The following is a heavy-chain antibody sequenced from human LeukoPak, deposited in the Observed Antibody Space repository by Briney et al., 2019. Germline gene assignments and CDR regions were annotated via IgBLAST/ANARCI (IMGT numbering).Heavy chain of an antibody. CDR2: IYHSGST. Sequence: SGTLSLTCAVSGGSISSSNWWSWVRQPPGKGLEWIGEIYHSGSTNYNPSLKSRVTISVDTSKNQFSLKLSSVTAADTAVYYCARDRVTPRGAFDIWGQGTMVTVSS. D-gene: IGHD4-23*01. CDR1: GGSISSSNW. V-gene: IGHV4-4*02. CDR3: ARDRVTPRGAFDI. J-gene: IGHJ3*02.